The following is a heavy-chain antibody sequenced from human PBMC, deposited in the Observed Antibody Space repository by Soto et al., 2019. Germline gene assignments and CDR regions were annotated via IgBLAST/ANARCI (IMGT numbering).Heavy chain of an antibody. V-gene: IGHV3-48*03. J-gene: IGHJ4*02. CDR1: RFTFSTYE. CDR2: ISSSGYTV. Sequence: GGSLRLSCAASRFTFSTYEMDWVRQAPGKGLEWVSYISSSGYTVYYADSVKGRFTISRDNTRNSLYLQMNSLRDEDTALYYCVRYCSTTLCNGVATRTFDYWGQGTLVTVSS. D-gene: IGHD2-2*01. CDR3: VRYCSTTLCNGVATRTFDY.